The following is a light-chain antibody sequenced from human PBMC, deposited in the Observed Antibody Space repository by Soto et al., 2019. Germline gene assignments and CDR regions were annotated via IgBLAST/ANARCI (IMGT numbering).Light chain of an antibody. Sequence: QAVVTQPPSVSGAPGQRVTISCTGSSSNIGAGYDVHWYQQLPGTAPKLLTYSNINRPSGVPDRFSDSKSDTSASLAITGLQAEDEADYYCQSYDSRLTDVVFGGGTKLNVL. V-gene: IGLV1-40*01. CDR3: QSYDSRLTDVV. J-gene: IGLJ2*01. CDR1: SSNIGAGYD. CDR2: SNI.